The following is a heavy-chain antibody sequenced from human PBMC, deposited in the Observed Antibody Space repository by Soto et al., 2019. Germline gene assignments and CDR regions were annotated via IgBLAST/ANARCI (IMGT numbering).Heavy chain of an antibody. CDR2: IFSHDAK. CDR3: VRTVMVRGVIIHNFFDY. D-gene: IGHD3-10*01. V-gene: IGHV2-26*01. Sequence: QVTLKESGPVLVKPTETLTLTCTVSGFSLSNVRMGVSWIRQPPGKALEWLAHIFSHDAKSYSTSLNRKLSISKDTSKSQVVLTMTNVDPVDTATYYCVRTVMVRGVIIHNFFDYWGQGTLVTVSS. CDR1: GFSLSNVRMG. J-gene: IGHJ4*02.